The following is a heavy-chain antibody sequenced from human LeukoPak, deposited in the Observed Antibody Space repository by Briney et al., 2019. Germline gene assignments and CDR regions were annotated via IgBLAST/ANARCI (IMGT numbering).Heavy chain of an antibody. Sequence: GGSLRLSCAASGFTFSSYAMSWVRQAPGKGLEWVSSISSSSSYIYYADSVKGRFTIPRDNAKNSLYLQMNSLRAEDTAVYYCARDGRAYCGGDCYPIDYWGQGTLVTVSS. D-gene: IGHD2-21*02. CDR1: GFTFSSYA. CDR3: ARDGRAYCGGDCYPIDY. CDR2: ISSSSSYI. J-gene: IGHJ4*02. V-gene: IGHV3-21*01.